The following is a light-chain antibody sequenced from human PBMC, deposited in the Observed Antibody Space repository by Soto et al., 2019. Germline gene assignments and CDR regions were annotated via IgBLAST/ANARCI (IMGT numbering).Light chain of an antibody. J-gene: IGLJ2*01. CDR1: SSDVGGYNY. CDR2: EVS. Sequence: QSALTQPASVSGSPGQSITISCTGTSSDVGGYNYVSWYQQHPGKAPKLMIYEVSPRPSGVSNRFSGSKSGNTAFLTISGLQAEDEADYYCSSYTSSNTLAVFGGGTKLTVL. CDR3: SSYTSSNTLAV. V-gene: IGLV2-14*01.